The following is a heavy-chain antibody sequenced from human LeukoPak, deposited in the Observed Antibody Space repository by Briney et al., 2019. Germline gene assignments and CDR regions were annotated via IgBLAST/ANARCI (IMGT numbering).Heavy chain of an antibody. CDR2: ISSSTSYI. J-gene: IGHJ4*02. D-gene: IGHD5-12*01. Sequence: GGSLRLSCAASGFTFSSYSMNWVRRAPGKGLEWVSSISSSTSYIYYADSVKGRFTISRDNAKNSLYLQMNSLRAEDTAVYYCARMGASGGGYRPYYFDYWGQGTLVTVSS. CDR3: ARMGASGGGYRPYYFDY. CDR1: GFTFSSYS. V-gene: IGHV3-21*01.